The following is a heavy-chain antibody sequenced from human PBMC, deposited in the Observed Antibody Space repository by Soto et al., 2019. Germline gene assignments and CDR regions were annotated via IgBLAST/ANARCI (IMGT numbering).Heavy chain of an antibody. V-gene: IGHV1-18*01. CDR2: ISPYNGNT. Sequence: ASVKVSCKASGYTFTSYGISWVRQAPGQGLEWMGWISPYNGNTNYAQKLQGRVTITADKSTSTAYMELSSLRSEDTAVYYCARLASPSGSRYYFDYWGQGTLVTVSS. CDR3: ARLASPSGSRYYFDY. CDR1: GYTFTSYG. D-gene: IGHD5-12*01. J-gene: IGHJ4*02.